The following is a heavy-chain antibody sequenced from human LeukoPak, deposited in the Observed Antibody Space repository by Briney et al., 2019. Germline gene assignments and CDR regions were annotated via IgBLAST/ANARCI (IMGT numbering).Heavy chain of an antibody. J-gene: IGHJ4*02. CDR3: ARDSGLSGYDLLDY. CDR1: GFTFSTYW. CDR2: IKYDGSEK. Sequence: GGSLRLFCVDSGFTFSTYWMIWVRQAPGKGLEWVANIKYDGSEKYYVDSVKGRFTISRDNAKNSLYLQMNNLRAEDTAVYYCARDSGLSGYDLLDYWGQGTLVTVSS. V-gene: IGHV3-7*01. D-gene: IGHD5-12*01.